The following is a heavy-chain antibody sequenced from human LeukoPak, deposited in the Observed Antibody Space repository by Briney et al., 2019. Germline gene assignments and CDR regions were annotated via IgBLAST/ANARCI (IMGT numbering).Heavy chain of an antibody. CDR2: ISYSGST. Sequence: SETLSLTCTVSGGSISSSSYYWGWIRQPPGKGLEWIGPISYSGSTYYNPSLKSRVIISVDTSKNQFSLKVSSVTAADTAVYYCARLSRVAGRLNGIDPWGQGILVTVSS. CDR3: ARLSRVAGRLNGIDP. V-gene: IGHV4-39*01. J-gene: IGHJ5*02. D-gene: IGHD6-19*01. CDR1: GGSISSSSYY.